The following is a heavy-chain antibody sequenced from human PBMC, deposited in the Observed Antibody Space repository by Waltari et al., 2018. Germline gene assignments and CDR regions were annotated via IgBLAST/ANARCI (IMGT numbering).Heavy chain of an antibody. CDR2: ISWNSGSI. V-gene: IGHV3-9*01. D-gene: IGHD3-22*01. Sequence: EVQLVESGGGLVQPGRSLRLSCAASGFTFDDYAMHWVRQAPGQGLEWVSGISWNSGSIGYADSVKGRFTISRDNAKNSLYLQMNSLRAEDTALYYCAKGDYYDSSAKGYFDYWGQGTLVTVSS. J-gene: IGHJ4*02. CDR1: GFTFDDYA. CDR3: AKGDYYDSSAKGYFDY.